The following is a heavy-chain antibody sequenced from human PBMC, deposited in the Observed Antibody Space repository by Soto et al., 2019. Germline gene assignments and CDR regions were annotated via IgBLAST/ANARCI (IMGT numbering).Heavy chain of an antibody. Sequence: SETLSLTCTVSGGSVSSGSYYWSWIRQPPGKGLEWIGYIYYSGSTNYNPSLKSRVTISVDTSKNQFSLKLSSVTAADTAVYYCARTLDTAMGPSDYWGQGTLVTVSS. J-gene: IGHJ4*02. CDR3: ARTLDTAMGPSDY. CDR2: IYYSGST. V-gene: IGHV4-61*01. D-gene: IGHD5-18*01. CDR1: GGSVSSGSYY.